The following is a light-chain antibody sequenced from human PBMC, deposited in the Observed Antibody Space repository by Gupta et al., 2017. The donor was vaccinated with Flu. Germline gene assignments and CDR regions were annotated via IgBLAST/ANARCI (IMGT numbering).Light chain of an antibody. J-gene: IGLJ3*02. Sequence: QSALTQPASVSGSPGQSITISCSGTGSDVGGYNLVSWYQQHPGKDPKVMIYEGSRRPSGVSVRFSGSKSGNTAFLTISGLLAEDEADYYCCSYAGPSTLLFGGGTKLTVL. CDR2: EGS. CDR1: GSDVGGYNL. CDR3: CSYAGPSTLL. V-gene: IGLV2-23*01.